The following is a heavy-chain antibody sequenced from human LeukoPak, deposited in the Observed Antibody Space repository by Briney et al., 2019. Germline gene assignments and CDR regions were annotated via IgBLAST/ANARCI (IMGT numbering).Heavy chain of an antibody. V-gene: IGHV4-31*03. CDR2: IYYSGST. CDR1: GGSISGGDYY. J-gene: IGHJ4*02. D-gene: IGHD3-10*01. Sequence: PSETLSLTCTVSGGSISGGDYYWSWIRQPPGKGLEWIGYIYYSGSTYYNPSLKSRVTISVDTSKNQFSLKLSSVTAADTAVYYCARGRSVFSDPSITMVRGVITDLDYWGQGTLVTVSS. CDR3: ARGRSVFSDPSITMVRGVITDLDY.